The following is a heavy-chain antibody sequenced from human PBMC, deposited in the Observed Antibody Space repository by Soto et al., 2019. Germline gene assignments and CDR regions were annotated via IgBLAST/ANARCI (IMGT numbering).Heavy chain of an antibody. CDR3: ARGRGWRDY. J-gene: IGHJ4*02. CDR1: GYTFTSYD. V-gene: IGHV1-8*01. D-gene: IGHD6-19*01. Sequence: QVQLVQSGAEVKKPGASVKVSCKASGYTFTSYDINWVRQAAGQGLEWMGWINLNSGDTDSAQKFQGRLTMTRDTSISTAYMELSSLTSEDTAVYYCARGRGWRDYWGQGTLVTVSS. CDR2: INLNSGDT.